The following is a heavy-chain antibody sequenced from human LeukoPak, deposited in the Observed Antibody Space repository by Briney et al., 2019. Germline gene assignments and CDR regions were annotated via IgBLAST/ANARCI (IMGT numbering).Heavy chain of an antibody. J-gene: IGHJ4*02. Sequence: RGSLRLSCVGSGFIFSNAWMSWVRQAPGKGLEWVGRIKSKTNGATTDYAAPVKDRFTISRDDSTNTVYLQINSLQTEDTAVYYCTTLAAAGSPGPDYWGQGTLVTVSS. CDR1: GFIFSNAW. CDR3: TTLAAAGSPGPDY. V-gene: IGHV3-15*01. CDR2: IKSKTNGATT. D-gene: IGHD6-25*01.